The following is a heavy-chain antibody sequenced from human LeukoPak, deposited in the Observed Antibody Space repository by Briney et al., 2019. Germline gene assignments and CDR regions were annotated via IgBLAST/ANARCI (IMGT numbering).Heavy chain of an antibody. J-gene: IGHJ4*02. CDR2: IIPILGIA. Sequence: SVKVSCKASGGTFSSYAISWVRQAPGQGLEWMGRIIPILGIANYAQKFQGRVTITADKSTSTAYMELSSLRSEDTAVYYCARVYSAGYSSSWPLGPLGYWGQGTLVTVSS. V-gene: IGHV1-69*04. D-gene: IGHD6-13*01. CDR3: ARVYSAGYSSSWPLGPLGY. CDR1: GGTFSSYA.